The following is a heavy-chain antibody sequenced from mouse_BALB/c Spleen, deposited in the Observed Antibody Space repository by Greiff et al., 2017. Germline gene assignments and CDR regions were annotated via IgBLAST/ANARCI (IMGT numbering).Heavy chain of an antibody. CDR2: IDTSDSYT. CDR1: GYTFTDYW. V-gene: IGHV1-69*01. Sequence: VQLQQPGAELVMPGASVKMSCKASGYTFTDYWMHWVKQRPGQGLEWIGAIDTSDSYTSYNQKFKGKATLTVDESSSTAYMQLSSLTSEDSAVYYCARGKVNFDYWGQGTTLTVSS. J-gene: IGHJ2*01. CDR3: ARGKVNFDY. D-gene: IGHD2-1*01.